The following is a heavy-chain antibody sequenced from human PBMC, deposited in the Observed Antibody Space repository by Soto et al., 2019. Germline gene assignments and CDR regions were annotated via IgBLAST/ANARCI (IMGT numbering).Heavy chain of an antibody. CDR2: IYYSGST. D-gene: IGHD2-15*01. CDR1: GCSISSSSYY. CDR3: ARQSCSGGSCYSQYYYYYGMDV. V-gene: IGHV4-39*01. Sequence: SETLSLTCTVSGCSISSSSYYWGWIRQPPGKGLEWIGSIYYSGSTYYNPSLKSRVTISVDTSKNQFSLKLSSVTAADTAVYYCARQSCSGGSCYSQYYYYYGMDVWGQGTTVTVSS. J-gene: IGHJ6*02.